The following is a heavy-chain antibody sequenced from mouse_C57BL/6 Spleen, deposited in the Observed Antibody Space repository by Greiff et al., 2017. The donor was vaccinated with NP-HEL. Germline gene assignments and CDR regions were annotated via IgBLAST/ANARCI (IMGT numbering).Heavy chain of an antibody. Sequence: VQLKESGPGLVKPSPSLSLTCSVTGYSITSGYYWNWIRQFPGNKLEWMGYISYDGSNNYNPSLQNRISITRDTSKNQFFLKLNAVTTEDTATYYCARDGPLLLRSHWYFDVWGTGTTVTVSS. V-gene: IGHV3-6*01. J-gene: IGHJ1*03. CDR3: ARDGPLLLRSHWYFDV. D-gene: IGHD1-1*01. CDR2: ISYDGSN. CDR1: GYSITSGYY.